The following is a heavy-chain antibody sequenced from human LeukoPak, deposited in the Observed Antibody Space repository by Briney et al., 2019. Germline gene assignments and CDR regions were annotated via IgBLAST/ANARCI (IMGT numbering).Heavy chain of an antibody. D-gene: IGHD3-10*01. CDR2: INPNTGAT. J-gene: IGHJ5*02. Sequence: ASVTVSCKASGYTFTGYYMHWVRQTPGRGLEWMGWINPNTGATKNAQKFQGRVTMTGDTSISTAYMELSRLTSEDTAIYYCARTPYVSGSIGWFDPWGQGTLVTVSS. CDR3: ARTPYVSGSIGWFDP. V-gene: IGHV1-2*02. CDR1: GYTFTGYY.